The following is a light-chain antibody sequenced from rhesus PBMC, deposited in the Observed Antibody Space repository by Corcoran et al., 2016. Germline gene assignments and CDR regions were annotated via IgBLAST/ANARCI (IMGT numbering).Light chain of an antibody. CDR1: KGICIY. Sequence: DIQMTQSPSSLSASVGDTVTITCRASKGICIYLHWFQQKPGKAPKLLLYDASSLESGVPSRVSGSGSGTDFTLTISSLQPDDFAAYDCLQHNSYPLTFGGGTKVEIK. CDR2: DAS. CDR3: LQHNSYPLT. V-gene: IGKV1-28*03. J-gene: IGKJ4*01.